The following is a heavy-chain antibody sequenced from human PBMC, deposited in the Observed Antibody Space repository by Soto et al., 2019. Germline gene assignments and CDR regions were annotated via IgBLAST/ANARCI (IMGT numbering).Heavy chain of an antibody. CDR1: GFTFSSYA. D-gene: IGHD2-2*01. V-gene: IGHV3-23*01. Sequence: GGSLRLSCAASGFTFSSYAMSWVRQAPGKGLGWVSAISGSGGSTYYADSVKGRFTISRDNSKNTLYLQMNSLRAEDTAVYYCAKDGGFWDIVVVPAGWFDPWGQGTLVTVSS. J-gene: IGHJ5*02. CDR2: ISGSGGST. CDR3: AKDGGFWDIVVVPAGWFDP.